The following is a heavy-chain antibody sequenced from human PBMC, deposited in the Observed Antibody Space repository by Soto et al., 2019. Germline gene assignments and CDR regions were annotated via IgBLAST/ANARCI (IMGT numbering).Heavy chain of an antibody. CDR1: GFTFSSYG. J-gene: IGHJ4*02. CDR2: IWYDGSNK. Sequence: QVQLVESGGGVVQPGRSLRLSCAASGFTFSSYGMHWVRQAPGKGLEWVAVIWYDGSNKYYADSVKGRFTISRDNSKNTLYLQMNSLRAEGTAVYYCARGSRSGFDFDYWGQGTLVTVSS. V-gene: IGHV3-33*01. CDR3: ARGSRSGFDFDY. D-gene: IGHD3-3*01.